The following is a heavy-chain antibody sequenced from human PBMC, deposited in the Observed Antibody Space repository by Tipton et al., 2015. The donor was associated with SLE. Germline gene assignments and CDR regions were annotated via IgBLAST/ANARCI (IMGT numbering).Heavy chain of an antibody. V-gene: IGHV4-34*01. CDR1: GGSFSGAY. CDR2: INHSGTT. J-gene: IGHJ3*02. Sequence: TLSLTCAVYGGSFSGAYWSWIRQSPGKGLEWIGEINHSGTTNYNPSLKSRVSISVDTSKNQFSLTLRSVTAADTSVYYWARSNTGSYLSDAYDIWGQGTMVTVSS. D-gene: IGHD1-26*01. CDR3: ARSNTGSYLSDAYDI.